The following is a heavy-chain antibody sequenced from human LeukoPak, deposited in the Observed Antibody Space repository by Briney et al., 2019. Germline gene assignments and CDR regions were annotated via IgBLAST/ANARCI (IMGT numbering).Heavy chain of an antibody. CDR3: AREPSGVVVAADTDAFDI. CDR1: GYTFTGYY. CDR2: INPNSGGT. V-gene: IGHV1-2*02. D-gene: IGHD2-15*01. J-gene: IGHJ3*02. Sequence: GASVKVSCKASGYTFTGYYMHWVRQAPGQGLEWMGWINPNSGGTNYAQKFQGRVTMTRDTSISTAYMELSRLRSDDTAVYYCAREPSGVVVAADTDAFDIWGQGTMVTVSS.